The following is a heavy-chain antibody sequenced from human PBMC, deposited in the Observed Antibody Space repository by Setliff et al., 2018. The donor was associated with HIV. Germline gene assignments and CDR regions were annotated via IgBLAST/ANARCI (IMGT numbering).Heavy chain of an antibody. D-gene: IGHD2-2*01. J-gene: IGHJ4*02. CDR3: ARQSTTSRDFDS. CDR2: VSYTGTT. V-gene: IGHV4-30-4*01. CDR1: YATLSTADFY. Sequence: SETLSLTCTASYATLSTADFYWTWIRQPPGKGLEWIGFVSYTGTTRYSPSLRSRISISIDASKNKFSLQLSSVTAADTAVYYCARQSTTSRDFDSWGQGTLVTVSS.